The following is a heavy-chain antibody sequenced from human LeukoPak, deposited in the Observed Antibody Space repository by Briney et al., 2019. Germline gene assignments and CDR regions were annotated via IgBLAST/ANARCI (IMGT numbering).Heavy chain of an antibody. CDR2: ISYDGSNK. CDR3: ARDPFKRSYDFWSGNYFDY. J-gene: IGHJ4*02. Sequence: GGSLRLSCAASGFTFSSYAMHWVRQAPGKGLEWVAAISYDGSNKYYADSVKGRFTISRDNSKNTLYLQMNSRRAEDTAVYYCARDPFKRSYDFWSGNYFDYWGQGTLVTVSS. CDR1: GFTFSSYA. D-gene: IGHD3-3*01. V-gene: IGHV3-30-3*01.